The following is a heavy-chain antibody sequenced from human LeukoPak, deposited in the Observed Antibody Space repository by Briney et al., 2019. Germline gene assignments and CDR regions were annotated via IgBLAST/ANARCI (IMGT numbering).Heavy chain of an antibody. CDR1: AYTFTSYD. CDR2: MNPNSGNT. Sequence: GASVTVSFKSSAYTFTSYDINWVRQAPGQGLEWMGWMNPNSGNTGYAQKFQGRVTMTRNTSISTAYMELSSLRSEDTAVYYCARGRYCSGGSCYADYWGQGTLVTVSS. CDR3: ARGRYCSGGSCYADY. J-gene: IGHJ4*02. V-gene: IGHV1-8*01. D-gene: IGHD2-15*01.